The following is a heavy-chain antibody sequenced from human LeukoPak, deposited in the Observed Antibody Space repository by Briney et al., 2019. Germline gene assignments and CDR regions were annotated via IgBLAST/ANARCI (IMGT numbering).Heavy chain of an antibody. Sequence: PSETLSLTCTVSGGSISSGSYYWSWIRQPAGKGLEWIGRIYTSGSTNYNPSLKSRVTISVDTSKNQFSLKLSSVIAADTAVYYCAGEYNWNYYFFDYWGQGTLVTVSS. D-gene: IGHD1-7*01. V-gene: IGHV4-61*02. CDR1: GGSISSGSYY. J-gene: IGHJ4*02. CDR2: IYTSGST. CDR3: AGEYNWNYYFFDY.